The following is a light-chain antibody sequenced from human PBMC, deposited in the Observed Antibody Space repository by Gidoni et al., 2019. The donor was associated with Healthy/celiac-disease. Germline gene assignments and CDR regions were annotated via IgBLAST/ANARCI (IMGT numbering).Light chain of an antibody. Sequence: DIQMTQSPSSLSASVGDRVTITCQASQDISNYLNWYPQKPGKAPKLLIYDASNLETGVPSRFSGSGSGTDFTFTISSLQPEDIATYYCQQYDNLPTWTFGQGTKVEIK. CDR2: DAS. CDR1: QDISNY. J-gene: IGKJ1*01. CDR3: QQYDNLPTWT. V-gene: IGKV1-33*01.